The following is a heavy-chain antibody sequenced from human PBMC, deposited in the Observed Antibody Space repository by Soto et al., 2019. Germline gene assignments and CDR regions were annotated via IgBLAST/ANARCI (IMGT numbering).Heavy chain of an antibody. CDR3: ERVGACFSSSCLYYGMDV. CDR1: GGDFKNFI. D-gene: IGHD2-2*01. Sequence: VQLVQSGAEVRKPGSSVKVSCKASGGDFKNFIIAWVRQAPGHGLEWMGGVIPIFGTPNFVQKFQDRVTLTADEATSPTDKELRSLGSEDTAVYYCERVGACFSSSCLYYGMDVWGQGTTVIVSS. V-gene: IGHV1-69*01. J-gene: IGHJ6*02. CDR2: VIPIFGTP.